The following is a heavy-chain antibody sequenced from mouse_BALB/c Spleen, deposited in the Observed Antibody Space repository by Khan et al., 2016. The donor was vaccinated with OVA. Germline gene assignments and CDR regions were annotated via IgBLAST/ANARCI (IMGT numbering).Heavy chain of an antibody. CDR2: IWSAGST. D-gene: IGHD2-4*01. V-gene: IGHV2-2*02. Sequence: VELVESGPGLVQPSQSLSITCTVSGFSLTDYSVHWVRQSPGKGLEWLGVIWSAGSTDYNAAFISRLTISKDISRSQVFFKMNSLQPNDTAIYYCARRGYDYGRGALFAYWGQGTLVTVSA. CDR1: GFSLTDYS. CDR3: ARRGYDYGRGALFAY. J-gene: IGHJ3*01.